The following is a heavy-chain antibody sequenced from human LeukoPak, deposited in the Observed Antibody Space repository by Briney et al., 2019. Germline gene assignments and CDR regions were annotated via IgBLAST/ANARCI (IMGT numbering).Heavy chain of an antibody. CDR2: ISSSSSYI. V-gene: IGHV3-21*01. CDR1: GFTFSSYS. Sequence: PGGSLRLSCAASGFTFSSYSMNWVLQAPGKWLEWVSSISSSSSYIYYADSVKGRFTTSRDNAKNSLYLQMNSLRAEDTAVYYCASVAYCSSTSCYRDYWGQGTLVTVSS. CDR3: ASVAYCSSTSCYRDY. J-gene: IGHJ4*02. D-gene: IGHD2-2*02.